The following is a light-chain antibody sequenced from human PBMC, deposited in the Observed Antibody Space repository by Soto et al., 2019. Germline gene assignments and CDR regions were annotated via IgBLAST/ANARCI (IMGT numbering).Light chain of an antibody. CDR3: QQYYSYPPWT. Sequence: AIRMTQSPSSFSASTGDRVTITCRASQGISSYLAWYQQKPGKAPKLLIYAASTLKSGVPSRFSGSGSGTDFTLTISCLQSEDFATYYCQQYYSYPPWTVGQGTKVEIK. CDR2: AAS. V-gene: IGKV1-8*01. CDR1: QGISSY. J-gene: IGKJ1*01.